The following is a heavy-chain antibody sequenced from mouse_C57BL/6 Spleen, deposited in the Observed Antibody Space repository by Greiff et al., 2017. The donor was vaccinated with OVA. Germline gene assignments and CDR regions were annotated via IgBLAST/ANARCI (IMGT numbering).Heavy chain of an antibody. V-gene: IGHV14-4*01. CDR3: TTPYYYGSSSWFAY. CDR1: GFNIKDDY. Sequence: EVQLVESGAELVRPGASVKLSCTASGFNIKDDYMHWVKQRPEQGLEWIGWIDPENGDTEYASKFQGKATITADTSSNTAYLQLSSLTSEDTAVYYCTTPYYYGSSSWFAYWGQGTLVTVSA. D-gene: IGHD1-1*01. CDR2: IDPENGDT. J-gene: IGHJ3*01.